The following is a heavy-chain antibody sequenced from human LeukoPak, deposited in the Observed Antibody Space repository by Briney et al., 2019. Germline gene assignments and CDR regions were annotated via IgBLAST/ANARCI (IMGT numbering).Heavy chain of an antibody. D-gene: IGHD1-26*01. CDR1: GFTFSSFS. CDR2: ISSSNSNI. Sequence: PGGSLRLSCAASGFTFSSFSMNWVRQAPGKGLEWVSSISSSNSNIYYADSVKGRFTISRDNAKNSLYLQMNSLRVEDAAVYYCARWSHYDAFDIWGQGTMVTVSS. V-gene: IGHV3-21*01. CDR3: ARWSHYDAFDI. J-gene: IGHJ3*02.